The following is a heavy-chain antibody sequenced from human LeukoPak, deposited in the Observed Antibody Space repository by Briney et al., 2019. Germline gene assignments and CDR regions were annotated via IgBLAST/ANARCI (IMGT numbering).Heavy chain of an antibody. V-gene: IGHV4-61*01. CDR2: IYYSGST. Sequence: SETLSLTCTVSGGSVSSGSYHWNWIRQPPGKELEWIGNIYYSGSTNYNPSLKSRVTMSVDMSKNQFSLKLNSVTAADTAVYYCARDPSGSGWPYFDYWGQGTLVTVSS. J-gene: IGHJ4*02. CDR1: GGSVSSGSYH. D-gene: IGHD6-19*01. CDR3: ARDPSGSGWPYFDY.